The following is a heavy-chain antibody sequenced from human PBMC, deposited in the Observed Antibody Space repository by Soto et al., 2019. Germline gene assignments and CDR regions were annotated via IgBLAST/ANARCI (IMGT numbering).Heavy chain of an antibody. CDR3: ARHFRGIAVAGADAFDI. CDR2: IYPGDSDT. J-gene: IGHJ3*02. CDR1: GYSFTSYW. Sequence: DSLKISCKGSGYSFTSYWIGWVRQMPGKGLEWMGIIYPGDSDTRYSPSFQGQVTISADKSISTAYLQWSSLKASDTAMYYCARHFRGIAVAGADAFDIWGQGTMVTV. V-gene: IGHV5-51*01. D-gene: IGHD6-19*01.